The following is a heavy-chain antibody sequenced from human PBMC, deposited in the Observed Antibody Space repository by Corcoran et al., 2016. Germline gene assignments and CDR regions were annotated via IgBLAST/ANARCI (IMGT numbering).Heavy chain of an antibody. V-gene: IGHV4-59*01. CDR3: ARDDGHSSGCYGYYGMDV. J-gene: IGHJ6*02. CDR1: GGSISSYY. D-gene: IGHD6-19*01. CDR2: IYYSGST. Sequence: QVQLQESGPGLVKPSETLSLTCTVSGGSISSYYWSWIRQPPGKGLEWIGYIYYSGSTNYNPSLKSRVTISVDTSKNQFSLKLSAVTAADTAVYYCARDDGHSSGCYGYYGMDVWGQGTTVTVSS.